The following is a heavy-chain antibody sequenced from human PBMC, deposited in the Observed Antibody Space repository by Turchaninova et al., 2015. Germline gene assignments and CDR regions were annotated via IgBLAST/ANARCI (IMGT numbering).Heavy chain of an antibody. CDR1: GFTFSTYG. V-gene: IGHV3-30*02. J-gene: IGHJ2*01. CDR3: AKRGGYCSGGTCFDWYFDF. CDR2: IRNDGSNE. Sequence: QVQLVESGGGVVQPGGSLRLSCAASGFTFSTYGMNWVRQAPGKGLEWVAFIRNDGSNEYYADSVKGRFTISRDNSKNTLYLQMNSLRAEDTAVYYGAKRGGYCSGGTCFDWYFDFWGRGTLVTVSS. D-gene: IGHD2-15*01.